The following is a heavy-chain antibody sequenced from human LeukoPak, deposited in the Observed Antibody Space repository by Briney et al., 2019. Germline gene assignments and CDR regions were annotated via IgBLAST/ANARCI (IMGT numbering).Heavy chain of an antibody. V-gene: IGHV3-74*01. CDR1: GFTFSSYW. CDR3: ARAVAGSFPDY. Sequence: GGSLRLSCAASGFTFSSYWMHRVRQAPGKGLVWVSRINSDGSSTSYADSVKGRFTISRDNAKNTLYLQMNSLRAEDTAVYYCARAVAGSFPDYWGQGTLVTVSS. D-gene: IGHD6-19*01. CDR2: INSDGSST. J-gene: IGHJ4*02.